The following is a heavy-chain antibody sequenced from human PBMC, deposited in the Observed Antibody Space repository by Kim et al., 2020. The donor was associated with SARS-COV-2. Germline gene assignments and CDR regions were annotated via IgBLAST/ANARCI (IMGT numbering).Heavy chain of an antibody. J-gene: IGHJ4*02. Sequence: SETLSLTCTVSGASISGYYWNWIRQSPGKGLEWIGFIQPDGTTSYNPSLAGRITMSVDTSRSQYFLKLTSVTAADTAFYYCVRIGLGAFWGQGTLVTVSS. V-gene: IGHV4-4*09. D-gene: IGHD3-16*01. CDR1: GASISGYY. CDR3: VRIGLGAF. CDR2: IQPDGTT.